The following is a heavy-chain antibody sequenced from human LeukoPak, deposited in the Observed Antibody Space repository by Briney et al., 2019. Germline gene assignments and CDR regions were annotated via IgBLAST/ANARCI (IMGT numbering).Heavy chain of an antibody. CDR2: INTNTGNP. CDR3: VAFDYGDY. V-gene: IGHV7-4-1*02. Sequence: ASVKVSCKGSGYTFTNYAMHWVRQAPGQRLEYMGWINTNTGNPTYAQGFAGRFVFSLDTSVTTAYLHVSSLKAEDTAVYYCVAFDYGDYWGQGTLVTVSS. CDR1: GYTFTNYA. J-gene: IGHJ4*02.